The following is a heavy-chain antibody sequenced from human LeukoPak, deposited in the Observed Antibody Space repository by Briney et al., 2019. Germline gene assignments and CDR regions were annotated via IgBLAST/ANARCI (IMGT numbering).Heavy chain of an antibody. CDR1: GGSMLSGDYF. CDR3: ARVSYDYVWGSYLPFDY. J-gene: IGHJ4*02. V-gene: IGHV4-30-4*08. CDR2: IYYSGST. D-gene: IGHD3-16*02. Sequence: KPSQTLSLTCTVSGGSMLSGDYFWSWVRQPPGKGLEWIGYIYYSGSTYYNPSLKSRVTMSVDTSKNQFSLKLSSVTAADTAVYYCARVSYDYVWGSYLPFDYWGQGTLVTVSS.